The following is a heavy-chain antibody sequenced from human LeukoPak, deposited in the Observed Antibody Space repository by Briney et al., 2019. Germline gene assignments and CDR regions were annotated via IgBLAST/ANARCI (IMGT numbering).Heavy chain of an antibody. Sequence: SDTLSLTCTVSGYSISSSDWWAWIRQSPGKGLEWIGYIYYTGSTYYNPPLKSRATMSVDTSKNQFSLKLSSMTAVDTAVYYCARKYDSGWYDYWGQEILVTVSS. CDR1: GYSISSSDW. J-gene: IGHJ4*02. CDR2: IYYTGST. D-gene: IGHD6-19*01. CDR3: ARKYDSGWYDY. V-gene: IGHV4-28*01.